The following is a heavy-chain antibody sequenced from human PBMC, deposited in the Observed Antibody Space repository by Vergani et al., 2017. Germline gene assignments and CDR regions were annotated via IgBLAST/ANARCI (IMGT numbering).Heavy chain of an antibody. CDR2: ISGSSSYV. V-gene: IGHV3-21*02. Sequence: EVQLVESGGGLVKPGGSLRLSCAASGFSFSSYSMNWVRQAPGKGLEWVASISGSSSYVFYRDSVEGRFTITRDNDKKSVYLQMNSLRAEDTAMYFCARGLWDCTHIRCSPPSYWVQGTQVTVSS. D-gene: IGHD2-8*01. CDR3: ARGLWDCTHIRCSPPSY. J-gene: IGHJ4*02. CDR1: GFSFSSYS.